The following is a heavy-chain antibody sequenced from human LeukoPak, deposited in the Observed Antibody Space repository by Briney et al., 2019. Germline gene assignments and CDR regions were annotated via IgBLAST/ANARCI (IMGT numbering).Heavy chain of an antibody. D-gene: IGHD6-19*01. CDR2: INHSGST. CDR1: GGSFSGHY. J-gene: IGHJ5*02. Sequence: SETLSLTCAVYGGSFSGHYWSWIRQPPGKGLEWIGEINHSGSTNYNPSLKSRVTISVDTSKNQFSLKLSSVTAADTAVYYCARGPRGAVAGTDNWFDPWGQGTLVTVSS. V-gene: IGHV4-34*01. CDR3: ARGPRGAVAGTDNWFDP.